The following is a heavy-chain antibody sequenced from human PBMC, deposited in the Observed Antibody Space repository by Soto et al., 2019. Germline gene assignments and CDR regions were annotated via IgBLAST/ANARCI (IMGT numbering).Heavy chain of an antibody. CDR2: ISSSSSYI. CDR1: GFTFSSYS. CDR3: ARDLTPARVELAARHGWFDP. Sequence: EVQLVESGGGLVKPEGSLRLSCAASGFTFSSYSMNWVRQAPGKGLEWVSSISSSSSYIYYADSVKGRFTISRDNAKNSLYLQMNSLRAEDTAVYYCARDLTPARVELAARHGWFDPWGQGTLVTVSS. V-gene: IGHV3-21*01. D-gene: IGHD6-6*01. J-gene: IGHJ5*02.